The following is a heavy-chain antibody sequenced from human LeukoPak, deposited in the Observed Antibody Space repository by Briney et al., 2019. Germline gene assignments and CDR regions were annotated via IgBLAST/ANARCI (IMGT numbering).Heavy chain of an antibody. CDR2: THNSGST. D-gene: IGHD7-27*01. CDR1: GGSISDYY. V-gene: IGHV4-59*08. J-gene: IGHJ3*02. Sequence: PSETLSLTCTVSGGSISDYYWSWIRQPPGKGLEWIGYTHNSGSTKYNPSLKSRVTISLDTSKNHFSLKLTSVTAADTAVYYCARPPSGSDDAFDIWGQGTMVTVSS. CDR3: ARPPSGSDDAFDI.